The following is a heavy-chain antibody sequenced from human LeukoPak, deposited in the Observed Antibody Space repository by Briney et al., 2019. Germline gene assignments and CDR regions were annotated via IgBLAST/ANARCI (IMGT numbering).Heavy chain of an antibody. CDR3: ARLIVATTHFDY. CDR2: IYYSGST. CDR1: GGSISSSSYY. J-gene: IGHJ4*02. D-gene: IGHD5-12*01. V-gene: IGHV4-39*01. Sequence: ASETLSLTCTVSGGSISSSSYYWGWIRQPPGKGLEWIGSIYYSGSTYYNPSLKSRVTISVDTSKNQFSLKLSSVTAADTAVYYCARLIVATTHFDYWGQETLVTVSS.